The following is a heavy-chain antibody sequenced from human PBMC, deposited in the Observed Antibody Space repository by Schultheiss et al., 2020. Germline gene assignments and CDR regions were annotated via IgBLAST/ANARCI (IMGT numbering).Heavy chain of an antibody. CDR1: GGSISSYY. CDR2: VYSGGST. V-gene: IGHV4-4*07. D-gene: IGHD2-15*01. J-gene: IGHJ4*02. Sequence: SQTLSLTCTVSGGSISSYYWSWIRQPAGKGLEWIGRVYSGGSTNYNPSLKSRVTISVDTSKNQFSLKLSSVTAADTAMYYCARQGGYWGQGTLVTVSS. CDR3: ARQGGY.